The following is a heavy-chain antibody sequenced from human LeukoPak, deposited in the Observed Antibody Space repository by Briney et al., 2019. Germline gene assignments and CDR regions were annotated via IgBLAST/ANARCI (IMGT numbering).Heavy chain of an antibody. J-gene: IGHJ4*02. Sequence: ASVKVSCKASGGTFSSYAISWVRQAPGQGLEWMGGIIPIFGTANYAQKFQGRVTITADESTSTAYMELSSLRSEDTAVYYCAVLDTAMVEGGVDYWGQGTLVTVSS. CDR1: GGTFSSYA. D-gene: IGHD5-18*01. CDR3: AVLDTAMVEGGVDY. CDR2: IIPIFGTA. V-gene: IGHV1-69*13.